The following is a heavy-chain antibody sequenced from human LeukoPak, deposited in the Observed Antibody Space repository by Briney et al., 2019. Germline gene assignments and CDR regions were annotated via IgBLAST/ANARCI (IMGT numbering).Heavy chain of an antibody. CDR2: INPTSGDT. CDR1: GYTFIGYY. V-gene: IGHV1-2*02. D-gene: IGHD6-13*01. CDR3: ARGLLAAAATLDY. Sequence: ASVKVSCKASGYTFIGYYMHWVRQAPGQGRECMGWINPTSGDTNYAQKFQGRLTMTRDTSISTAYTELSRLRADDTAVYYCARGLLAAAATLDYWGQGTLVTVS. J-gene: IGHJ4*02.